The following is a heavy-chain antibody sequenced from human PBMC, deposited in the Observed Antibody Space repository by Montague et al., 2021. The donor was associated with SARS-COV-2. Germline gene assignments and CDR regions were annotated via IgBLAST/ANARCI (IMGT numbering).Heavy chain of an antibody. Sequence: SLRLSCAASGFKFYDSAMYWVRQAPGKGLEWVSGINWNSGSVDYADSVKGRFTISRDNTKNSLFLQMNSLRTEDTALYYCAKDHCASGKMGFFDLWGRGTLVTVSS. D-gene: IGHD2-21*01. CDR2: INWNSGSV. CDR1: GFKFYDSA. J-gene: IGHJ2*01. V-gene: IGHV3-9*01. CDR3: AKDHCASGKMGFFDL.